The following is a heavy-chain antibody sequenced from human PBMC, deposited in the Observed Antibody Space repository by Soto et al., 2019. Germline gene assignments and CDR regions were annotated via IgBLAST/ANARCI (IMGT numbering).Heavy chain of an antibody. D-gene: IGHD6-13*01. CDR2: TTHRGST. Sequence: SQPLSLHCAVYGGSFSGYYWIWIRQPPGKGMEWIGETTHRGSTNSRPSLNSRVNISVDTSKNQCSLKLSAVTAADTAVYYCARGGGSSWYDNWVDPWGQGTLGTGSA. CDR1: GGSFSGYY. J-gene: IGHJ5*02. CDR3: ARGGGSSWYDNWVDP. V-gene: IGHV4-34*01.